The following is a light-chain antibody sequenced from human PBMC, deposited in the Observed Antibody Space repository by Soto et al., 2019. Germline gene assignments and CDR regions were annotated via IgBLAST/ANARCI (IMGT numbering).Light chain of an antibody. CDR3: MQALQSPWT. J-gene: IGKJ1*01. CDR1: QSLLHSNGYNY. CDR2: LGS. V-gene: IGKV2-28*01. Sequence: DIVMTQSPLSLPVTPGEPASISCRSSQSLLHSNGYNYLDWYLQKPGQSPQLLIYLGSNRASGVXDXLCGSGAGTDLPLKISRVEAEDVRVYYCMQALQSPWTFGQGTKVEIK.